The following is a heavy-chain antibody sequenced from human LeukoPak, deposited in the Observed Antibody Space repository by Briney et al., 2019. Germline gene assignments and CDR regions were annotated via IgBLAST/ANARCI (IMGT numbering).Heavy chain of an antibody. Sequence: GGSLRLSCAASGFTFSSYAMSWVRQAPGKGLEWVSAISGSGGSTYYADSVKGRFTISRDNSKSTLYLQMNSLRAEDTAVYYCAKDRKGYSYGQYYFDYWGQGTLVTVSS. CDR3: AKDRKGYSYGQYYFDY. J-gene: IGHJ4*02. V-gene: IGHV3-23*01. D-gene: IGHD5-18*01. CDR1: GFTFSSYA. CDR2: ISGSGGST.